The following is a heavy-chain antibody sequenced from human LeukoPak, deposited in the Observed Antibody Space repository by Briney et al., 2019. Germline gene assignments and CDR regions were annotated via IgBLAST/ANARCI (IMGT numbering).Heavy chain of an antibody. Sequence: ASVKVSCKASGYTFTSYGISWVRQAPGQGLEWMGWISAYNGNTNYAQKLQGRVTMTTDTSTSTAYMELSSLRSEDTAVYYCARAFKDCSSTSCYPVPPYYYYGMDVWGQGTTVTVSS. CDR3: ARAFKDCSSTSCYPVPPYYYYGMDV. V-gene: IGHV1-18*01. CDR1: GYTFTSYG. CDR2: ISAYNGNT. D-gene: IGHD2-2*01. J-gene: IGHJ6*02.